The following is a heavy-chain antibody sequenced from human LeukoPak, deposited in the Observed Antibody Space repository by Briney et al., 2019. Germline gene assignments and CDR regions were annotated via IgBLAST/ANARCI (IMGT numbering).Heavy chain of an antibody. Sequence: ASVKVSCKASGYIFPSYGITWVRQAPGQGLEWMGWISAYNGYTNYAQKLQGRVTMTTDTSTRRAYMDLRRLRSDDTAVYYCARAGIYCSGSSCYDDYWGQGTLVTVSS. D-gene: IGHD2-2*01. CDR3: ARAGIYCSGSSCYDDY. V-gene: IGHV1-18*01. CDR2: ISAYNGYT. CDR1: GYIFPSYG. J-gene: IGHJ4*02.